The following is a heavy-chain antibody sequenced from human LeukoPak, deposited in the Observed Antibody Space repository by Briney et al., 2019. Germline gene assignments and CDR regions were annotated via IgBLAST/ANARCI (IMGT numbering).Heavy chain of an antibody. CDR1: GDSISGPY. V-gene: IGHV4-59*11. D-gene: IGHD3-10*01. CDR3: GRNLGSGSDH. CDR2: THYTGET. Sequence: PSETLSLTCNVSGDSISGPYWNWIRQSPGGGLEWIGYTHYTGETNYNPSLKSRLTMSVDTSNNQAYLRLSCVTAADTAVYYCGRNLGSGSDHWGQGTLVTVSS. J-gene: IGHJ4*02.